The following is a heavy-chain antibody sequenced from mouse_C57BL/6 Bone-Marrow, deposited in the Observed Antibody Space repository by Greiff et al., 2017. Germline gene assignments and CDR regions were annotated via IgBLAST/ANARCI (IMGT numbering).Heavy chain of an antibody. CDR2: ISSGSSTI. Sequence: EVKLMESGGGLVKPGGSLKLSCAASGFTFSDYGMHWVRQAPEKGLEWVAYISSGSSTIYYADTVKGRFTISRDTAKNTLFLQMTSLRSEDTAMYYCAKNDYDKMAWFAYWGQGTLVTVSA. CDR3: AKNDYDKMAWFAY. D-gene: IGHD2-4*01. V-gene: IGHV5-17*01. CDR1: GFTFSDYG. J-gene: IGHJ3*01.